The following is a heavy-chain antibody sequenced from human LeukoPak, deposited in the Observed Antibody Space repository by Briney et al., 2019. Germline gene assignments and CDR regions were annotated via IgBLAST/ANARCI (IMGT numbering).Heavy chain of an antibody. CDR2: INHNGNVN. CDR3: ARGGGLDV. Sequence: GGSLRLSCAASGLTFSSYWMNWARQAPGKGLEWVASINHNGNVNYYVDSVKGRFTISRDNAKNSLYLRMSNLRAEDTAVYFCARGGGLDVWGQGATVTVSS. D-gene: IGHD3-16*01. J-gene: IGHJ6*02. CDR1: GLTFSSYW. V-gene: IGHV3-7*03.